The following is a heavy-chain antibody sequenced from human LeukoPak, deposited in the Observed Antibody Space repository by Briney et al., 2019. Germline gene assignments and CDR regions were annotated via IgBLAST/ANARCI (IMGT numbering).Heavy chain of an antibody. CDR2: INPSGDIT. Sequence: GASVKVSCKAFGYTFSSYYMHWVRQAPGQGLEWMGIINPSGDITTYAQKFQGRVTMTRDTSTSTVYMELSSLRSEDTAVYYCAREVGATDYWGQGTLVTVSS. J-gene: IGHJ4*02. D-gene: IGHD1-26*01. CDR1: GYTFSSYY. CDR3: AREVGATDY. V-gene: IGHV1-46*01.